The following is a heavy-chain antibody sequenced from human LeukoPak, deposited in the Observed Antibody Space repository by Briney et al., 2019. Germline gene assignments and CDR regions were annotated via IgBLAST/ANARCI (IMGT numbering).Heavy chain of an antibody. CDR2: ISSSGSTI. CDR3: ASQPSYYDFWSGFSPDYYYMDV. CDR1: GFTFSSYE. Sequence: PGGSLGLSCAASGFTFSSYEMNWVRQAPGKGLEWVSYISSSGSTIYYADSVKGRFTISRDNAKNSLYLQMNSLRAEDTAVYYCASQPSYYDFWSGFSPDYYYMDVWGKGTTVTVSS. V-gene: IGHV3-48*03. J-gene: IGHJ6*03. D-gene: IGHD3-3*01.